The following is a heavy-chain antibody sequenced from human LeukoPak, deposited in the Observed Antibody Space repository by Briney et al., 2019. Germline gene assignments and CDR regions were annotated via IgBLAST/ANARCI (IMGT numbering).Heavy chain of an antibody. J-gene: IGHJ4*02. Sequence: PGGSLRLSCVVSGFTVSSNYMSWVRQAPGKGLECVSIVYSGGSSYYADSVKGRFTISRDKSKNTLYPQMNSLRAEDTAVYYCARGYCSGGGCYQAYYFDYWGQGTLVTVSS. CDR2: VYSGGSS. CDR3: ARGYCSGGGCYQAYYFDY. D-gene: IGHD2-15*01. CDR1: GFTVSSNY. V-gene: IGHV3-53*01.